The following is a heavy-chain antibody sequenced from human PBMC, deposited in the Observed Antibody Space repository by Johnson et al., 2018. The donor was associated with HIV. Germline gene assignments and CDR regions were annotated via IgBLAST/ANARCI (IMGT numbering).Heavy chain of an antibody. CDR2: ISYDGSYK. V-gene: IGHV3-30*03. J-gene: IGHJ3*02. Sequence: VQVLESGGGVVQPGRSLRLSCAASGFTFSSYAMHWVRQAPGNGLEWVAVISYDGSYKYYADSVKGRFTLSRDNSKNTLYLQMNSLRVEDTAVYYCASPNDSSGYVLGADAFDIWGQGTMVTVSS. CDR1: GFTFSSYA. D-gene: IGHD3-22*01. CDR3: ASPNDSSGYVLGADAFDI.